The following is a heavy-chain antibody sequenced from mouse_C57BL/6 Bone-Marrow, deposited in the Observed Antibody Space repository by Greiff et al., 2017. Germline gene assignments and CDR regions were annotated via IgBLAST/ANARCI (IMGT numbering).Heavy chain of an antibody. J-gene: IGHJ2*01. CDR1: GYTFTDYY. CDR2: IYPGSGYT. D-gene: IGHD2-3*01. Sequence: QVQLQQSGAELVRPGASVKLSCKASGYTFTDYYINWVKQRPGQGLEWIARIYPGSGYTYYNEKFKGKATLTAEKTSSTAYMQLSSLTSEDSAVYFYARKRWLLPLDYWGQGTTLTVTS. CDR3: ARKRWLLPLDY. V-gene: IGHV1-76*01.